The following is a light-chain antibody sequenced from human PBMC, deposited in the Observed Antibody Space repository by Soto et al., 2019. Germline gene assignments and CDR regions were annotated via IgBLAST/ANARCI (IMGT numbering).Light chain of an antibody. CDR1: SSDVGGYNY. Sequence: QSALTQPASVSGSPGQSITISCTGTSSDVGGYNYVSWYQQHPGKAPKVMIYEVNKRPSGVPDRFSGSKSGNTASLTVSGLQAEDQADFYCCSYAGSYNFVVFGGGTKLTVL. CDR2: EVN. CDR3: CSYAGSYNFVV. J-gene: IGLJ2*01. V-gene: IGLV2-8*01.